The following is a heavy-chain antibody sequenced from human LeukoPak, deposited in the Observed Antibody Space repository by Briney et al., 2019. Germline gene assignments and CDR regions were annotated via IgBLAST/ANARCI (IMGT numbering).Heavy chain of an antibody. Sequence: SETLSLTCAVSGGSISSGGYSWSWIRQPPGKGLEWIGEINHSGSTNYNPSLKSRVTISVDTSKNQFSLKLSSVTAADTAVYYCARNALGDIVVVPAAIGNWFDPWGQGTLVTVSS. CDR3: ARNALGDIVVVPAAIGNWFDP. V-gene: IGHV4-34*01. CDR2: INHSGST. CDR1: GGSISSGGYS. J-gene: IGHJ5*02. D-gene: IGHD2-2*01.